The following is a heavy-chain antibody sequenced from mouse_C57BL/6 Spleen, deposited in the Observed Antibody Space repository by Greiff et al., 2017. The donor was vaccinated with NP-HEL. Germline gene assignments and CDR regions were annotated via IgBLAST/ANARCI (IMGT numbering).Heavy chain of an antibody. Sequence: QVQLQQPGAELVMPGASVKLSCKASGYTFTSYWMHWVKQRPGQGLEWIGEIDPSDSYTNYNQKFKGKSTLTVDKSSSTAYMQLSSLTSEDSAAYYCARSGGAMDYWGQGTSVTVSS. CDR3: ARSGGAMDY. D-gene: IGHD4-1*01. V-gene: IGHV1-69*01. CDR2: IDPSDSYT. J-gene: IGHJ4*01. CDR1: GYTFTSYW.